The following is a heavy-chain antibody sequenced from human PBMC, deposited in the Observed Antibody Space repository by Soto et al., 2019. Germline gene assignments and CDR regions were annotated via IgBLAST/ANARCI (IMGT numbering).Heavy chain of an antibody. J-gene: IGHJ4*02. CDR2: ISAYNGNT. D-gene: IGHD5-18*01. V-gene: IGHV1-18*01. Sequence: QVQLVQSGAEVKNPGASVKVSCKASGYTFTSYGISWVRQAPGQGLEWMGWISAYNGNTNYAQKLQGRVTMTTDTSTSTAYMELRSLRSDDTAVYYCARDRLYSYGYAPGSSFDYWGQGTLVTVSS. CDR1: GYTFTSYG. CDR3: ARDRLYSYGYAPGSSFDY.